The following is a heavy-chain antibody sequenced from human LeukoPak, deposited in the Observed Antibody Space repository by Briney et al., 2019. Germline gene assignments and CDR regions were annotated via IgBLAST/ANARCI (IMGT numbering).Heavy chain of an antibody. D-gene: IGHD7-27*01. V-gene: IGHV3-30-3*01. CDR3: ARDSGDRFDY. J-gene: IGHJ4*02. CDR1: GFTFSSYA. Sequence: GGSLRLSCAASGFTFSSYAMHWVRQAPGKGLEWVAVISYDGSNKYYADSVKGRFTISRDNSKNTLYLQMNSLRAEDTAVYYCARDSGDRFDYWGQGTLVTVSS. CDR2: ISYDGSNK.